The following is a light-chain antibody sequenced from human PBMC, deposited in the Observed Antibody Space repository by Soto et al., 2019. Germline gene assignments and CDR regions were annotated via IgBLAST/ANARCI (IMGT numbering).Light chain of an antibody. CDR3: QQYNNYSPWS. V-gene: IGKV1-5*01. J-gene: IGKJ1*01. CDR2: DAS. Sequence: DIQMTQSPSTLSASVGDRVTITCRASQSISNWLAWYQQKPGMAPKLLIFDASSLEGGVPSRFSGSGSGTEFTLTISSLQPDDFATYYCQQYNNYSPWSFGQGTKVDIK. CDR1: QSISNW.